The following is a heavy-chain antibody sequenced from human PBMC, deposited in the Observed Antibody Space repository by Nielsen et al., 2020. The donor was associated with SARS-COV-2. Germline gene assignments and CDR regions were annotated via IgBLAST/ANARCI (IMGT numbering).Heavy chain of an antibody. CDR1: GFTFRTYG. V-gene: IGHV3-33*08. Sequence: GESLKISCAASGFTFRTYGMHWVRQAPGKGLEWVAVIWYDGSNKYYADSVKGRFTISRDNSKNTLYLQMNSLRAEDTAVYYCATETGGAGTPGYWGQGTLVTVSS. J-gene: IGHJ4*02. CDR2: IWYDGSNK. D-gene: IGHD6-13*01. CDR3: ATETGGAGTPGY.